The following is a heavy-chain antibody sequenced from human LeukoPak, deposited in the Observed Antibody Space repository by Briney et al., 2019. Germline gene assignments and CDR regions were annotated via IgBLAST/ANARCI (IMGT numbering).Heavy chain of an antibody. V-gene: IGHV4-39*07. CDR1: GGSISSSSYY. D-gene: IGHD4-17*01. CDR2: IYYSGST. Sequence: PSETLSLTCTVSGGSISSSSYYWGWIRQPPGKGLEWIGSIYYSGSTYYNPSLKSRVTMSVDTSKNQFSLKLSSVTAADTAVYYCARLGTTVIDDAFDIWGQGTMVTVSS. J-gene: IGHJ3*02. CDR3: ARLGTTVIDDAFDI.